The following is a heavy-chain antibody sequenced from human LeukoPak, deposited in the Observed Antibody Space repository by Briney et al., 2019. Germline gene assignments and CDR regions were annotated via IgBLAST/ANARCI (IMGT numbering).Heavy chain of an antibody. J-gene: IGHJ4*02. Sequence: GGSLRLSCAASGFTFSSYGMHWVRQAPGKGLEWVAVISYDGSNRYYADSVKGRFTISRDNSKNTLYLQMNSLRAEDTAVYYCARTFGMYYFDYWGQGTLVTVSS. CDR1: GFTFSSYG. D-gene: IGHD3-10*01. CDR2: ISYDGSNR. V-gene: IGHV3-30*03. CDR3: ARTFGMYYFDY.